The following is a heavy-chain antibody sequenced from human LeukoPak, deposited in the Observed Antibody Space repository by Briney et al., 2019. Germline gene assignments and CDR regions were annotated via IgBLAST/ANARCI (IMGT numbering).Heavy chain of an antibody. Sequence: ASVKVSCRASGGTFSSYAISWVRQAPGQGLEWMGWMNPNSGDRGYIQKFQGRVTMTRDTSISTAYMELSSLRSEDTAVYYCARSAPSGRNFDYWGQGTLVTVSS. CDR1: GGTFSSYA. V-gene: IGHV1-8*02. CDR2: MNPNSGDR. J-gene: IGHJ4*02. D-gene: IGHD6-6*01. CDR3: ARSAPSGRNFDY.